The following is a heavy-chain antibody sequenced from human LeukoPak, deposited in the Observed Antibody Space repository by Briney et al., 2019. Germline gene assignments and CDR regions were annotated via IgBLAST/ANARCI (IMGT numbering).Heavy chain of an antibody. CDR2: IYYSGTT. CDR1: GGSINSYY. CDR3: ARNPRSGYFPHYHYYGMDV. Sequence: SETLSLTCTVSGGSINSYYWSWVRQPPGKGLEWIGYIYYSGTTNYNPSLKSRVTISVDTSKNQFSLKLSSVTAADTAVYYCARNPRSGYFPHYHYYGMDVWGQGTTVTVSS. J-gene: IGHJ6*02. D-gene: IGHD3-3*01. V-gene: IGHV4-59*01.